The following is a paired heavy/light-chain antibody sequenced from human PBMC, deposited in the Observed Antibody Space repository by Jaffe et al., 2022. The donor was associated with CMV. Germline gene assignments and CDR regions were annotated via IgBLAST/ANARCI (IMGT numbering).Light chain of an antibody. CDR1: SSNIGSNY. V-gene: IGLV1-47*01. CDR3: AAWDDSLSGWV. CDR2: RSN. J-gene: IGLJ3*02. Sequence: QSVLTQPPSASETPGQRVTISCSGSSSNIGSNYVYWYQQLPGTAPKLLIYRSNQRPSGVPDRFSGSKSGTSASLAISGLRSEDEADYYCAAWDDSLSGWVFGGGTKLTVL.
Heavy chain of an antibody. CDR1: GYTFTSYY. V-gene: IGHV1-46*01. CDR3: ARGFGIAAAGTLPDY. J-gene: IGHJ4*02. Sequence: QVQLVQSGAEVKKPGASVKVSCKASGYTFTSYYMHWVRQAPGQGLEWMGIINPSGGSTTYAQRFQGRVTMTRDTSTSTVYMELSSLRFEDTAVYYCARGFGIAAAGTLPDYWGQGTLVTVSS. CDR2: INPSGGST. D-gene: IGHD6-13*01.